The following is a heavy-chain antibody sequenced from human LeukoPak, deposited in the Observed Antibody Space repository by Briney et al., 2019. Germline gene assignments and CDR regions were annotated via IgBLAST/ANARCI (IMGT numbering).Heavy chain of an antibody. D-gene: IGHD3-22*01. CDR2: ISSGSINI. J-gene: IGHJ6*04. CDR3: VRGIIIRDSTGYPMDV. V-gene: IGHV3-21*01. Sequence: GGSLRLSCAASGFTFSTYNMNWVRQAPGKGLEWVSYISSGSINIFYADSVKGRFTISRDNAKNSMYLQMNSLRVEDTAVYYCVRGIIIRDSTGYPMDVWGKGTTVTVSS. CDR1: GFTFSTYN.